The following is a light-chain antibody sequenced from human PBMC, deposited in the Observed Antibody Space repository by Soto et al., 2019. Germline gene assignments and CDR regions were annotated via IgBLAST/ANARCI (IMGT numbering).Light chain of an antibody. Sequence: QSALTQPPSASGSPGQSVTISCTGAGTDVGQYNYVSWYQQHPGKAPKLLIHHVSRRPSGVPARFSGSKSGNTASLTVSGLQTEDEADYYCSSYAGSNNFVVFGGGTKLTVL. J-gene: IGLJ2*01. CDR2: HVS. CDR1: GTDVGQYNY. CDR3: SSYAGSNNFVV. V-gene: IGLV2-8*01.